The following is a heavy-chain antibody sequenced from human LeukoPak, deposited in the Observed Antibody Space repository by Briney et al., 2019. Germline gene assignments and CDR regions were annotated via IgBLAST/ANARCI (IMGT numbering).Heavy chain of an antibody. Sequence: SVKVSCTASGGTFSSYAISWVRQAPGPGLEWVGGIIPIFGTANYAQKFQGRVTITADESTSTAYMELSSLRSEDTAVYYCARDRYSSSSYFDYWGQGTLVTVSS. D-gene: IGHD6-6*01. CDR2: IIPIFGTA. J-gene: IGHJ4*02. CDR3: ARDRYSSSSYFDY. V-gene: IGHV1-69*13. CDR1: GGTFSSYA.